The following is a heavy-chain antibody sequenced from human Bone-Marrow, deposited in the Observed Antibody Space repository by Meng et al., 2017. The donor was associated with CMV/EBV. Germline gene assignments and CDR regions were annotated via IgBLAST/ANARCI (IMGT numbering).Heavy chain of an antibody. D-gene: IGHD6-13*01. J-gene: IGHJ6*02. Sequence: SVKVSCKASGGTFSSYAISWVRQAPGQGLEWMGGIIPIFGTANYAQKFQGRVTITTDESTSTAYMELSSLRSEHTAVYYCARGLRGSSWYDYYGMDVWGQGTTVTVSS. V-gene: IGHV1-69*05. CDR1: GGTFSSYA. CDR3: ARGLRGSSWYDYYGMDV. CDR2: IIPIFGTA.